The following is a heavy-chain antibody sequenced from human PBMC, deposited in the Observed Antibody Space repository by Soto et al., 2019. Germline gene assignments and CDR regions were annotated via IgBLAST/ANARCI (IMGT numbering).Heavy chain of an antibody. CDR3: AREVVVAAPGWFDP. CDR1: GGTFSSYA. Sequence: QVHLVQSGAEVKKPGSSVKVSCKASGGTFSSYAITWVRQAPVQGLEWMGGISPIFCTANYAQKFQGRVTITADESTSTAYMELSSLRSEDTAVYYCAREVVVAAPGWFDPWGQGTLVTLSS. V-gene: IGHV1-69*12. J-gene: IGHJ5*02. CDR2: ISPIFCTA. D-gene: IGHD2-15*01.